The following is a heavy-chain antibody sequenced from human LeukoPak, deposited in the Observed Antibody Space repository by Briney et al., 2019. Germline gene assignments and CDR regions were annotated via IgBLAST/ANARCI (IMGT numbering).Heavy chain of an antibody. CDR2: ISAYNGNT. CDR1: GXAFNTFG. V-gene: IGHV1-18*01. Sequence: AXVKVSCKASGXAFNTFGISWVRQAPGQGLEWVGWISAYNGNTHYPQKLQGRVTMTTDTSTNTAYMELTSLRSDDTAVYYCARTTFLGSTYFQHWGQGTLVTVSS. J-gene: IGHJ1*01. CDR3: ARTTFLGSTYFQH. D-gene: IGHD1-1*01.